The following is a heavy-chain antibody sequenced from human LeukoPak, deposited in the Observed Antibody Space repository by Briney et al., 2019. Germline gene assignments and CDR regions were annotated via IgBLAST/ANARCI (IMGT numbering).Heavy chain of an antibody. V-gene: IGHV4-34*01. Sequence: KTSETLSLTCAVYGGSFSGYYWSWIRQPPGKGLEWIGEINHSGSTNYNPSLKSRVTISVDTSKNQFSLKLSSVTAADTAVYYCARGRDAYGAFNAFDIWGQGTMVPVP. CDR1: GGSFSGYY. D-gene: IGHD4-17*01. CDR2: INHSGST. CDR3: ARGRDAYGAFNAFDI. J-gene: IGHJ3*02.